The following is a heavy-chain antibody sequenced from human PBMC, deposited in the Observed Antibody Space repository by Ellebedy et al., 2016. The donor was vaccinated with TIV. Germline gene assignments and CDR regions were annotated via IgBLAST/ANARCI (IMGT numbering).Heavy chain of an antibody. CDR3: GRGAVVPAAMRYFDH. J-gene: IGHJ2*01. Sequence: MPGGSLRLSCTVSGGSISTYYWHWIRQPPGKGLEWIGYVYYSGSTSYNPSLKSRVTISVDTSKKQFSLRLNSVTAADTAVYYCGRGAVVPAAMRYFDHWGRGTLVTVSS. CDR2: VYYSGST. D-gene: IGHD2-2*01. CDR1: GGSISTYY. V-gene: IGHV4-59*08.